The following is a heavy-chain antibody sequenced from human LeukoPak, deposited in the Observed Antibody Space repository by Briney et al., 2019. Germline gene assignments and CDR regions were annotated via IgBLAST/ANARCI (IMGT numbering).Heavy chain of an antibody. D-gene: IGHD6-13*01. CDR3: ARRIAAAGGYYYYYVDV. Sequence: PGGSLRLSCAASGFTFSSYSMNWVRQAPGKGLEWVSSISSSSSYIYYADSVKGRFTISRDNAKNSLYLQMNSLRAEDTAVYYCARRIAAAGGYYYYYVDVWGKGTTVTVSS. V-gene: IGHV3-21*01. CDR2: ISSSSSYI. J-gene: IGHJ6*03. CDR1: GFTFSSYS.